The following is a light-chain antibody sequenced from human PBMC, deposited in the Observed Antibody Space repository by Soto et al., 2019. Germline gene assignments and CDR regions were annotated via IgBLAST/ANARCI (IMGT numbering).Light chain of an antibody. CDR3: QQYGDSPFT. V-gene: IGKV3-11*01. J-gene: IGKJ1*01. CDR1: QSVSSY. Sequence: EIVLTQSPATLSLSPGERATLSCRASQSVSSYLAWYQQKPGQAPRLLIYDASNRATGIPARFSGSGSGTDFTLTISSLEPEDFALYYCQQYGDSPFTFGQGTKVEI. CDR2: DAS.